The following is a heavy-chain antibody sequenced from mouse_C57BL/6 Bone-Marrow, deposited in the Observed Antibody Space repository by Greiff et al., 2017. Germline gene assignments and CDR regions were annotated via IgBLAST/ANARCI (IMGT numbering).Heavy chain of an antibody. D-gene: IGHD1-1*01. CDR2: IIPSSGYT. CDR1: GYTFTSSW. CDR3: ARSAVVASPFAY. V-gene: IGHV1-7*01. Sequence: QVQLQQPGAELAKPGASVKLSCKALGYTFTSSWMHGVKQRLGQGLEWIGYIIPSSGYTKYNQKFKDKATLTANKSSSTAYMQLSSLTYEDSVVYYCARSAVVASPFAYWGQGTLVTVSA. J-gene: IGHJ3*01.